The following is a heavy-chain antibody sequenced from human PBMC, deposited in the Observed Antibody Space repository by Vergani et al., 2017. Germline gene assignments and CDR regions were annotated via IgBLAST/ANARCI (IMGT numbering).Heavy chain of an antibody. D-gene: IGHD6-13*01. CDR3: AKDRLAAAGTDYYYYGMDV. J-gene: IGHJ6*02. CDR1: GFTFSDYY. CDR2: ISSSSSYT. V-gene: IGHV3-11*06. Sequence: QVQLVESGGGVVQPGRSLRLSCAASGFTFSDYYMSWIRQAPGKGLEWVSYISSSSSYTNYADSVKGRFTISRDNAKNSLYLQMNSLRAEDTAVYYCAKDRLAAAGTDYYYYGMDVWGQGTTVTVSS.